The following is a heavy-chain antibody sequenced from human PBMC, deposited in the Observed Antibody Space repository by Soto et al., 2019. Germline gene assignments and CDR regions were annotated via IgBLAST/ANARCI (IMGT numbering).Heavy chain of an antibody. J-gene: IGHJ4*02. CDR2: FSAGGRA. Sequence: EVQLLESGGAVVQPVGSLTLSCAASGFSFKNYALSWVRQAPGKGREWVSTFSAGGRAYYAASVQGRFTIARDSSPNTVHLHISNLRPEDTDVYYCAKESLPEHYGDTLFDYWGQGTRVTVSS. V-gene: IGHV3-23*01. CDR3: AKESLPEHYGDTLFDY. CDR1: GFSFKNYA. D-gene: IGHD4-17*01.